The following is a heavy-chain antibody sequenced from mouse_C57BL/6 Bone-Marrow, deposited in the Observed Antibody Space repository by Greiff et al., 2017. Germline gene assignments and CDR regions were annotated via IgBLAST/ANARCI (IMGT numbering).Heavy chain of an antibody. D-gene: IGHD2-4*01. CDR1: GYTFTSYW. V-gene: IGHV1-5*01. CDR3: TGDYDDSWFAY. CDR2: IYPGNSDT. Sequence: VQLQQSGPVLARPGASVKMSCKTSGYTFTSYWMHWVKQRPGQGLEWIGAIYPGNSDTSYNQKFKGKAKLTAVTSASTAYMELSSLTNEDSAVYYCTGDYDDSWFAYWGQGTLVTVSA. J-gene: IGHJ3*01.